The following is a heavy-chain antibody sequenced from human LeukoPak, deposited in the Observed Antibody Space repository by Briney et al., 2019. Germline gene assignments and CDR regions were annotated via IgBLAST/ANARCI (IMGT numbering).Heavy chain of an antibody. CDR3: ARDSSGYYPREYFQH. Sequence: PGGSLRLSCAASGFTFSNYWMHWVRQAPGKGLEWVAVIWYDGSNKYYADSVKGRFTISRDNSKNTLYLQMNSLRAEDTAVYYCARDSSGYYPREYFQHWGQGTLVSVSS. V-gene: IGHV3-33*08. CDR2: IWYDGSNK. J-gene: IGHJ1*01. D-gene: IGHD3-22*01. CDR1: GFTFSNYW.